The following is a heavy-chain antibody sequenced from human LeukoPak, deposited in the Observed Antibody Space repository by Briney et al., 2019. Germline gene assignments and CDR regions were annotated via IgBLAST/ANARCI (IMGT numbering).Heavy chain of an antibody. J-gene: IGHJ4*02. CDR2: MNPNSGNT. CDR1: GYTFTSYD. Sequence: RASVKVSCKASGYTFTSYDINWVRQATGQGLEWMGWMNPNSGNTGYAQKFQGRVTITRNTSISTAYMELSSLRSEDTAVYYCARDFFPAAIRPYFDYWGQGTLVTVSS. V-gene: IGHV1-8*03. CDR3: ARDFFPAAIRPYFDY. D-gene: IGHD2-2*02.